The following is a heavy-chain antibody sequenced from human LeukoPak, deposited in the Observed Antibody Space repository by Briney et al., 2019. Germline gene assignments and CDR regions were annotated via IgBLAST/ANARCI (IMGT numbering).Heavy chain of an antibody. CDR3: VKEGVEYSYSYGDY. Sequence: GGSLRLSCAASGFTFSSYAMSWVRQAPGKGLEWVSAISGSGGSTYYADSVKGRFTISRDNAENTLYLQMNNLRPDDTAFYFCVKEGVEYSYSYGDYWGQGTLVTVSS. D-gene: IGHD3-16*01. J-gene: IGHJ4*02. V-gene: IGHV3-23*01. CDR1: GFTFSSYA. CDR2: ISGSGGST.